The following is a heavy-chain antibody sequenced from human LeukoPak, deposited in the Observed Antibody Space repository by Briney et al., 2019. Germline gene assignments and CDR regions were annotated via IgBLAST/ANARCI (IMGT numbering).Heavy chain of an antibody. D-gene: IGHD3-16*02. CDR1: GFTFSSYA. Sequence: PTGESLRLSCAASGFTFSSYAMSWVRQAPGKGLEWVSLIDSGGRTYYADSVKGRFTISRDNSKNTLYLQMNSLRAEDTAVYLCVYSVWGSYRHYFDSWGQGTLVTVSS. CDR2: IDSGGRT. J-gene: IGHJ4*02. CDR3: VYSVWGSYRHYFDS. V-gene: IGHV3-23*01.